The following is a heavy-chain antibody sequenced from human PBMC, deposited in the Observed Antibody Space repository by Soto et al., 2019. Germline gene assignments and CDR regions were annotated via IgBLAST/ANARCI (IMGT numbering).Heavy chain of an antibody. Sequence: PGGSLRLSCAASGFTFSSYAMSWVRQAPGKRLEWASAISGSGGSTYYADSVKGRFTISRDNSKNTLYQQMNSLRAEDTAVYYCAKKRSVEWRRQSYYGMDVWGQGTTVTVSS. CDR2: ISGSGGST. CDR1: GFTFSSYA. J-gene: IGHJ6*02. V-gene: IGHV3-23*01. CDR3: AKKRSVEWRRQSYYGMDV. D-gene: IGHD3-3*01.